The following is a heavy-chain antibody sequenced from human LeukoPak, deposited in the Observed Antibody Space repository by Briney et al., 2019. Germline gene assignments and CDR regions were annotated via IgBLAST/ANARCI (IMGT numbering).Heavy chain of an antibody. Sequence: SETLSLTCAVYGGSFSGYYWSWIRQPPGKGLEWIGEINHSGSTNYNPSLKSRVTISVDTSKNQFSLKLSSVTAADTAVYYCARGGIAARPWDHFDYWGQGTLVTVSS. D-gene: IGHD6-6*01. J-gene: IGHJ4*02. CDR2: INHSGST. CDR3: ARGGIAARPWDHFDY. V-gene: IGHV4-34*01. CDR1: GGSFSGYY.